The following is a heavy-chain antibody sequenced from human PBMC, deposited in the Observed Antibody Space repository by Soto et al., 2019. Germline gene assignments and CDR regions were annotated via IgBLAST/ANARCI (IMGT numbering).Heavy chain of an antibody. CDR1: GFAFSSSA. D-gene: IGHD2-8*01. J-gene: IGHJ6*03. CDR2: ISGSGGSA. Sequence: EVQLLESGGGLVKPGGSLRLSCAASGFAFSSSAMSWVRRAPGKGLEWVSAISGSGGSAYYADSVKGRFTTSRDKSKNTLYLQMNSLRAEDTAVYYCAKYKYAAYYYYMDVWGKGTTVTVSS. CDR3: AKYKYAAYYYYMDV. V-gene: IGHV3-23*01.